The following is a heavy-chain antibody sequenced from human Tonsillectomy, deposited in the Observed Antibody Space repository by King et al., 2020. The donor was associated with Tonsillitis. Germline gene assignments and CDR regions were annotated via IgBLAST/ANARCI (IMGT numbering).Heavy chain of an antibody. CDR1: GGSVSSAGYY. Sequence: VQLQESGPGLVKPSETLSLTCTVSGGSVSSAGYYWSWIRKPPGKGLEWIGYIYYSGNTNYNPSLKSRVTISVDTSKNQFSLNLGSVTAADTAVYYCARDLYSSGNYYFDYWGQGTLVTVSS. D-gene: IGHD6-19*01. V-gene: IGHV4-61*08. CDR2: IYYSGNT. J-gene: IGHJ4*02. CDR3: ARDLYSSGNYYFDY.